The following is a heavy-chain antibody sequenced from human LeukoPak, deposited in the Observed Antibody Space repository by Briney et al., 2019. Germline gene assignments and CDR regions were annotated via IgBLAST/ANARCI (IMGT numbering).Heavy chain of an antibody. CDR1: GVSVSDGRYY. Sequence: PSQTLSLTRNVSGVSVSDGRYYWTWIRQRPGKGLEWIGYKYFSGSAKYNPSLKSRLTISIDSSRNQFSLQLSSVTAADTATYYCATPYCSTISCLDVFNMWGQGTRVTVSS. CDR3: ATPYCSTISCLDVFNM. J-gene: IGHJ3*02. V-gene: IGHV4-31*03. D-gene: IGHD2-2*01. CDR2: KYFSGSA.